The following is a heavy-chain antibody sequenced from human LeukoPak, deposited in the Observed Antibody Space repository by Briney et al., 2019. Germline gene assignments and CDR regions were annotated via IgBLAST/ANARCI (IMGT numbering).Heavy chain of an antibody. D-gene: IGHD3-16*01. Sequence: PGGSLRLSCAASGFTFSSYSMNWVRQAPGKGLEWVSYISSSSSTIYYADSVKGRFTISRDNAKNSLYLQMNSLRAEDTAVYYCARDGGLVGDPNFDYWGQGTLVTVSS. CDR3: ARDGGLVGDPNFDY. J-gene: IGHJ4*02. CDR1: GFTFSSYS. CDR2: ISSSSSTI. V-gene: IGHV3-48*04.